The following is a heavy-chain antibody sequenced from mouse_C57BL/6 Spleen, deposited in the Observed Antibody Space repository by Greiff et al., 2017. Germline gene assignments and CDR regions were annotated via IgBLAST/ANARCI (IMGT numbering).Heavy chain of an antibody. V-gene: IGHV3-6*01. CDR1: GYSITSGYY. D-gene: IGHD2-4*01. CDR3: AREGTYYDYDWFAY. J-gene: IGHJ3*01. CDR2: ISYDGSN. Sequence: EVQLQQSGPGLVKPSQSLSLTCSVTGYSITSGYYWNWLRQFPGNKLEWMGYISYDGSNNYNPSLKNRISITRDTSKNQFFLKLNSVTTEDTATYYCAREGTYYDYDWFAYWGQGTLVTVSA.